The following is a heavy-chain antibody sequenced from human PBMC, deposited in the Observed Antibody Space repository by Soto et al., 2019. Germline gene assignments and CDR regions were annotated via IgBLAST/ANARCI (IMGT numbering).Heavy chain of an antibody. J-gene: IGHJ4*02. V-gene: IGHV4-31*03. CDR3: AREDVGDYVWGSYRRPGIFDY. Sequence: QVQLQESGPGLVKPSQTLSLTCTVSGGSISSGGYYCSWIRQHPGKGLEWIGYIYYSGSTYYNPSLKSRVTISVDTSKNQSSLKLSSVTVADTAVYYCAREDVGDYVWGSYRRPGIFDYWGQGTLVTVSS. D-gene: IGHD3-16*02. CDR2: IYYSGST. CDR1: GGSISSGGYY.